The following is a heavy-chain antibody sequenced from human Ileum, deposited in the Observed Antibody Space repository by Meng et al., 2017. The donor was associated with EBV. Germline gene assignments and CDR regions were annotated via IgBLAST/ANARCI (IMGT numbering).Heavy chain of an antibody. Sequence: QVQLQGCVLGVLKPSGLLSLSCAASGGYMSVTNWWRWVRQPPGKGLEWIGEIYHSGSNNYNPSLKSRVSISVDKSKNQFSLKLSSVTAADTAVYYCARADKVRFDYWGQGTLVTVSS. J-gene: IGHJ4*02. CDR1: GGYMSVTNW. CDR3: ARADKVRFDY. CDR2: IYHSGSN. V-gene: IGHV4-4*02.